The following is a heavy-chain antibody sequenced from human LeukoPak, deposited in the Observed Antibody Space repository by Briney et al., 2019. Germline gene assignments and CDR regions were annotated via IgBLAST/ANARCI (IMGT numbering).Heavy chain of an antibody. J-gene: IGHJ4*02. CDR1: GYTFTGYY. V-gene: IGHV1-2*02. Sequence: ASVKVSCKASGYTFTGYYMHWVRQAPGQGLEWMGWINPNSGGTNYAQKFQGRVTMTRDTSISTAYMELSRLRSDDTAVYYCAREHGNYDSSGYPYFDYWGQGTLVTVSS. CDR3: AREHGNYDSSGYPYFDY. CDR2: INPNSGGT. D-gene: IGHD3-22*01.